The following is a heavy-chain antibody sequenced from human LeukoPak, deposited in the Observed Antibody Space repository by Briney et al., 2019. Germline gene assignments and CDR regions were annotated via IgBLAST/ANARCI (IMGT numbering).Heavy chain of an antibody. CDR3: AKGNSGSYYLFDY. D-gene: IGHD1-26*01. CDR1: GFTFSSYV. J-gene: IGHJ4*02. V-gene: IGHV3-23*01. Sequence: GGSLRLSCAASGFTFSSYVMSWVRQAPGKGLEWVSAISGSGGSTYYADSVKGRFTISRDNSKNTLYLQMNSLRAEDAAVYYCAKGNSGSYYLFDYWGQGTLVTVSS. CDR2: ISGSGGST.